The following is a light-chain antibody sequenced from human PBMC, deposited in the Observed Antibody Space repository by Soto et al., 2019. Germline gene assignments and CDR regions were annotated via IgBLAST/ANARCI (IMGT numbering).Light chain of an antibody. CDR2: DVT. CDR1: SADVGHYNF. CDR3: SSYTSSSTLVI. Sequence: QSALTQPASVSGSPGQSITISCAGTSADVGHYNFVSWYQQHPGKAPKLMIYDVTNRPSGVSNRFSGCKSGNTASLTISGLQAEDEADYYCSSYTSSSTLVIFGGGTKLTVL. J-gene: IGLJ2*01. V-gene: IGLV2-14*03.